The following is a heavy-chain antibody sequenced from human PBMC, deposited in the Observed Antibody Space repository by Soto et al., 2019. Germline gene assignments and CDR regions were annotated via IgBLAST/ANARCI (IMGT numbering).Heavy chain of an antibody. V-gene: IGHV1-46*01. CDR2: INPSGGST. D-gene: IGHD1-20*01. CDR1: GYTFTSYY. J-gene: IGHJ3*02. Sequence: GASVKVSCKASGYTFTSYYMHWVRQAPGQGLEWMGIINPSGGSTSYAQKFQGRVTITADKSTGTAYMELSSLRSEDTAVYYCASFSKNHNWNEDGPDAFDIWGQGTMVTVSS. CDR3: ASFSKNHNWNEDGPDAFDI.